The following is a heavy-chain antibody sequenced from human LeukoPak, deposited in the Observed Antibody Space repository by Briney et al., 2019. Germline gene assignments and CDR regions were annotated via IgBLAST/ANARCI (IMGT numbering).Heavy chain of an antibody. CDR2: IYHSGST. CDR1: GGSISSSSYY. D-gene: IGHD4-17*01. CDR3: ASLYGDYLDY. V-gene: IGHV4-39*07. Sequence: PSETLSLTCTVSGGSISSSSYYWGWIRQPPGKGLEWIGSIYHSGSTYYNPSLKSRVTISVDTSKNQFSLKLSSVTAADTAVYYCASLYGDYLDYWGQGTLVTVSS. J-gene: IGHJ4*02.